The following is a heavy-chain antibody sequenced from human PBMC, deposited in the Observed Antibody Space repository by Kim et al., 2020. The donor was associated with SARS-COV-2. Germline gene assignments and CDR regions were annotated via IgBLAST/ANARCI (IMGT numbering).Heavy chain of an antibody. Sequence: SGGTNYAQKFKGRVTMTRDTSISTAYMELSRLRSDDTAVYYCGRDHPFDYWGQGTLVTVSS. V-gene: IGHV1-2*02. J-gene: IGHJ4*02. CDR2: SGGT. D-gene: IGHD3-10*01. CDR3: GRDHPFDY.